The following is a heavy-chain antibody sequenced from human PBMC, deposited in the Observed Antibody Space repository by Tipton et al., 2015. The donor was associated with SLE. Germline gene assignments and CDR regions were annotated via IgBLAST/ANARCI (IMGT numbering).Heavy chain of an antibody. V-gene: IGHV4-39*01. J-gene: IGHJ5*02. CDR2: VYFSGYT. Sequence: TLSLTCTVSGGSISRSRHYWGWIRQSPGKGLEWIGSVYFSGYTYYNPSLRSRVTISVDMSSNQFSLKLNSVTAADTAVYFCARQLIAAFNWFDPWGQGTLVTVSS. CDR1: GGSISRSRHY. CDR3: ARQLIAAFNWFDP. D-gene: IGHD6-13*01.